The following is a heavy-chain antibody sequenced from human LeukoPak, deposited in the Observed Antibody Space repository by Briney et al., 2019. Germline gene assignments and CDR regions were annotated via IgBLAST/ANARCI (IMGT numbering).Heavy chain of an antibody. CDR1: GGSFSGYY. V-gene: IGHV4-34*01. Sequence: SETLSLTCAVYGGSFSGYYWSWIRQPPGKGLEWIGEINHSGSTNYNPSLKSRLTISLDTSKNQFSLKLTSVTAADTAVYYCARDLLSPDYGDYVLDYWGQGTLVTVSS. J-gene: IGHJ4*02. CDR2: INHSGST. D-gene: IGHD4-17*01. CDR3: ARDLLSPDYGDYVLDY.